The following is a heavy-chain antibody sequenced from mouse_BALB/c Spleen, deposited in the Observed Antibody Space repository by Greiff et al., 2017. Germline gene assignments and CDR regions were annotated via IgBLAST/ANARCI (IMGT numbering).Heavy chain of an antibody. Sequence: EVKLVESGPGLVKPSQTVSLTCTVTGISITTGNYRWSWIRQFPGNKLEWIGYIYYSGTITYNPSLTSRTTITRDTSKNQFFLEMNSLTAEDTATYYCARHYYGYYFDYWGQGTTLTVSS. J-gene: IGHJ2*01. CDR1: GISITTGNYR. V-gene: IGHV3-5*02. CDR2: IYYSGTI. CDR3: ARHYYGYYFDY. D-gene: IGHD1-2*01.